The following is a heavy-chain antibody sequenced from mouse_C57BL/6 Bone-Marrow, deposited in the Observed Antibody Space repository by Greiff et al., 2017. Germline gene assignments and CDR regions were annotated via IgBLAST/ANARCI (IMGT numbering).Heavy chain of an antibody. CDR2: IDPKSGGT. D-gene: IGHD2-12*01. V-gene: IGHV1-72*01. CDR3: ARWGDTTLPSYWYFDV. CDR1: GYTFTSYW. J-gene: IGHJ1*03. Sequence: QVQLQQPGAELVKPGASVKLSCKASGYTFTSYWMHWVKQRPGRGLEWIGRIDPKSGGTKYNEKFKSKATLTVDKPSSTAYMQLSSLTSEDSAVYYCARWGDTTLPSYWYFDVWGTGTTVTVSS.